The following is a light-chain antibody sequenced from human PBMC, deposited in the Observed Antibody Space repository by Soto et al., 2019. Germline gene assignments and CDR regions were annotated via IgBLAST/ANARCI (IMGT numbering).Light chain of an antibody. CDR2: GAS. V-gene: IGKV3-20*01. J-gene: IGKJ4*01. CDR1: QSVSSN. CDR3: QQYGSSPLT. Sequence: EIVMTQSPATLSVSPWERATLSCRASQSVSSNLAWYQQKPGQAPRLLIYGASTRATGIPDRFSGSGSGTEFTLTISRLEPEDFAVYYCQQYGSSPLTFGGGTKVDIK.